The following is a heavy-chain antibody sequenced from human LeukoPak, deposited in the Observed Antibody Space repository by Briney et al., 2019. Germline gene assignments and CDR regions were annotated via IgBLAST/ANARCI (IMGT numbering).Heavy chain of an antibody. CDR2: IYYSGST. D-gene: IGHD3-10*01. V-gene: IGHV4-59*12. J-gene: IGHJ3*02. CDR3: AKSNGYGLVGI. CDR1: GGSISSYY. Sequence: SETLSLTCTVSGGSISSYYWSWIRQPPGKGLEWIGYIYYSGSTNYNPSLKSRVTISLDTSRNQFSLKLNSVTAADTAVYYCAKSNGYGLVGIWGQGTMVTVSS.